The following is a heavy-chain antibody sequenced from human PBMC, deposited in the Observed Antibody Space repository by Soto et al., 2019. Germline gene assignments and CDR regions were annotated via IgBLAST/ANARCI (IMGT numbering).Heavy chain of an antibody. J-gene: IGHJ4*02. CDR3: AREGGTGTIVADY. Sequence: HPGGSLRLSCAASGFTFSSYWMSWVRQAPGKGLEWVANIKQDGSEKYYVDSVKGRFTISRDNAKNSLYLQMNSLRAEDTAVYYCAREGGTGTIVADYWGQGTLVTVSS. CDR2: IKQDGSEK. V-gene: IGHV3-7*01. D-gene: IGHD1-7*01. CDR1: GFTFSSYW.